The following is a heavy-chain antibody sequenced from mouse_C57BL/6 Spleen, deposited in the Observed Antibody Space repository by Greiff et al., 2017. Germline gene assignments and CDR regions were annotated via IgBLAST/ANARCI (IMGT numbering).Heavy chain of an antibody. CDR2: IDPSDSYT. CDR1: GYTFTSYW. Sequence: QVQLQQPGAELVMPGASVKLSCKASGYTFTSYWMHWVKQRPGQGLEWIGEIDPSDSYTNYNQKFKGKSTLTVDKSSSTAYMQLSSLTSEDSAVYYSARWTGSAWFAYWGQGTLVTVSA. V-gene: IGHV1-69*01. J-gene: IGHJ3*01. CDR3: ARWTGSAWFAY. D-gene: IGHD4-1*01.